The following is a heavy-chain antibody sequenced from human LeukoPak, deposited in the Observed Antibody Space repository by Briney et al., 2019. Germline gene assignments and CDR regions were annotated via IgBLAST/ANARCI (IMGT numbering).Heavy chain of an antibody. Sequence: GGSLRLSCAASGFTLSSYWMHWVRQAPGKGLAWVSRINSDGATTVYADSVKGRFTISRDNAKNTLYLQMNSLRAEDTAVYYCARSSGWYDYWGQGTLVTVSS. D-gene: IGHD6-19*01. CDR2: INSDGATT. V-gene: IGHV3-74*01. J-gene: IGHJ4*02. CDR1: GFTLSSYW. CDR3: ARSSGWYDY.